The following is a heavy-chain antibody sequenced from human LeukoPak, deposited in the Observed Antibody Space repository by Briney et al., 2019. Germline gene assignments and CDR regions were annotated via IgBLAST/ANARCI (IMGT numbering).Heavy chain of an antibody. J-gene: IGHJ4*02. Sequence: QSGGSLRLSCAASGFTFSSYWMSWVRQAPGKGLEWVANIKQDGSEKYYVDSVKGRFTISRDNAKNSLYLQMNSLRAEDTAVFYCAKGGARLHSYYFDYWGQGTLVTVSS. D-gene: IGHD1-26*01. CDR3: AKGGARLHSYYFDY. CDR2: IKQDGSEK. CDR1: GFTFSSYW. V-gene: IGHV3-7*01.